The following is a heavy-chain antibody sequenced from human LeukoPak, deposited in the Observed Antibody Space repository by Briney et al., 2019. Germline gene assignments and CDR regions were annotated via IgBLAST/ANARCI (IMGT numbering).Heavy chain of an antibody. V-gene: IGHV1-2*02. CDR1: GYTFTGYY. D-gene: IGHD6-6*01. CDR2: INPNSGGT. CDR3: ARVMEQLSDYFDY. J-gene: IGHJ4*02. Sequence: ASVKVSCKGSGYTFTGYYMHWVRQAPGQGLEWMGWINPNSGGTNYAQKFQGRVTMTRDTSISTAYMELSRLRSDDTAVYYCARVMEQLSDYFDYWGQGTLVTVSS.